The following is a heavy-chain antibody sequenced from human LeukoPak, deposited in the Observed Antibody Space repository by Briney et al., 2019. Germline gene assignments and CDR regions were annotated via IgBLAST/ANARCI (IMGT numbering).Heavy chain of an antibody. V-gene: IGHV3-74*01. J-gene: IGHJ5*02. CDR2: INSDGSST. Sequence: GGSLRLSCAASGFTFSSYGMHWVRQAPGKGLVWVSRINSDGSSTSYADSVKGRFTISRDNAKNTLYLQMNSLRAEDTAVYYCARDPSSSWYNWFDPWGQGTLVTVSS. CDR3: ARDPSSSWYNWFDP. D-gene: IGHD6-13*01. CDR1: GFTFSSYG.